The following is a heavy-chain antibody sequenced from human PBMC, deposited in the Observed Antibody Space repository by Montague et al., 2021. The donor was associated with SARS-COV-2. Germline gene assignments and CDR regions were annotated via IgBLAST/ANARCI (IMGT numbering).Heavy chain of an antibody. V-gene: IGHV6-1*01. Sequence: CAISGDSVARIRPRSDWHTSEPPRRPELLCRTYYRYKWYNDYAVSVRGRVTINPDTSKNQFSLQLNSVTPEDTAIYYCTSGREGNYNVMDVWGQGTTVTVSS. CDR2: TYYRYKWYN. J-gene: IGHJ6*02. CDR1: GDSVARIRPR. D-gene: IGHD1-1*01. CDR3: TSGREGNYNVMDV.